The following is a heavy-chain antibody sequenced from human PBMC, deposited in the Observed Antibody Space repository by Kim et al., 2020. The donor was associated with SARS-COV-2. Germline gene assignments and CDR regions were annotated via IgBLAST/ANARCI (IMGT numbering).Heavy chain of an antibody. CDR1: GGSISSYY. V-gene: IGHV4-4*07. J-gene: IGHJ5*02. CDR3: ARDTVSTTYNWFDP. CDR2: IYTSGST. Sequence: SETLSLTCTVSGGSISSYYWSWIRQPAGKGLEWIGRIYTSGSTNYNPSLKSRVTMSVDTSKNQFSLKLSSVTAADTAVYYCARDTVSTTYNWFDPWGQGTLVTVSS. D-gene: IGHD1-26*01.